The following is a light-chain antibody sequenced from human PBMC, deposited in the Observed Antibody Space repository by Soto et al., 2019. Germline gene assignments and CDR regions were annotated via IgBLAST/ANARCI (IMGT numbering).Light chain of an antibody. CDR3: QQSYNTPPT. CDR1: QSVANY. Sequence: EIVVTQSPATLSVSPGERATLSCRASQSVANYLAWYQQRPGQAPRLLIYDASNRATGIPARFRGSGSGTDFTLTISNLQPEDFATYYCQQSYNTPPTFGQGTKVDIK. J-gene: IGKJ1*01. CDR2: DAS. V-gene: IGKV3-11*01.